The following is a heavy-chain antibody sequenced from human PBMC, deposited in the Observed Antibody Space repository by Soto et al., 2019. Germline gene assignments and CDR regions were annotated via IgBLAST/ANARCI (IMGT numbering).Heavy chain of an antibody. CDR2: IYYSGST. V-gene: IGHV4-31*02. J-gene: IGHJ3*02. Sequence: SEPLSLTWTVSGGSISSGCYYWGWLRQHPGKGLEWIGYIYYSGSTYHNPSLKSRVTILVDTSKNQFSLKLSSVTAADTAVYYCARDKDYYDSSGPEDDAFDIWGQGTMVTVS. CDR3: ARDKDYYDSSGPEDDAFDI. D-gene: IGHD3-22*01. CDR1: GGSISSGCYY.